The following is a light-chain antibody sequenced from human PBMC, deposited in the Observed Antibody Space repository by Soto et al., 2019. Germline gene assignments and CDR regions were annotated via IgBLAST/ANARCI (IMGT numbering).Light chain of an antibody. CDR2: TAY. J-gene: IGKJ2*01. CDR3: HQFNIWPYT. V-gene: IGKV3-15*01. CDR1: ESVSSN. Sequence: EIVMTQSPATLSVSPGERVTLSCRASESVSSNLAWYQQKPGQAPRLLIYTAYTRATSIPARFSGSGSGTEFTLTISSLQSEDFAVYHCHQFNIWPYTFGQGTKLEI.